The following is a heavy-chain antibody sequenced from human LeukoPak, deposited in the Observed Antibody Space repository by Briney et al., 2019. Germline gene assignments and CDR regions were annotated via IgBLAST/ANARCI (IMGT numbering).Heavy chain of an antibody. CDR3: ARMGGYCTTTSCFGDAHYDF. D-gene: IGHD2-2*01. CDR1: GGTFSSYA. J-gene: IGHJ4*02. Sequence: SVKVSCKASGGTFSSYAISWVRQAPGQGLEWMGGIIPIFGTANYAQKFQGRVTITADKSTSTAYMELSSLRSEDTAVYYCARMGGYCTTTSCFGDAHYDFWGQGTLVTVSS. V-gene: IGHV1-69*06. CDR2: IIPIFGTA.